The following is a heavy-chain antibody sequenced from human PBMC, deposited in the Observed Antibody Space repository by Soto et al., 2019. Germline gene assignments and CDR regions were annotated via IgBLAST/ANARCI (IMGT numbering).Heavy chain of an antibody. Sequence: QVQLVQSGAEVKKPGSSVRVSCKASGGTFTSNSFSWVRQAPGQGLEWMGRIIPIVDTATYAQKFQDRVTITADRSTSTAYLELRSLRSDDTAVYYCARGYCSGGSCYGYYGMTVWCQGPTVTVSS. D-gene: IGHD2-15*01. CDR3: ARGYCSGGSCYGYYGMTV. J-gene: IGHJ6*02. V-gene: IGHV1-69*08. CDR2: IIPIVDTA. CDR1: GGTFTSNS.